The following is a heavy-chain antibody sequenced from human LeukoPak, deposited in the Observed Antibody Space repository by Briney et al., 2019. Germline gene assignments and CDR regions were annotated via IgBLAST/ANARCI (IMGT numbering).Heavy chain of an antibody. CDR3: VAARADFNY. D-gene: IGHD2-15*01. CDR2: INSDGTST. V-gene: IGHV3-74*01. Sequence: PGGSLRLSCAVSGFTFSAHWMHWVRHAPGKGLVWVSRINSDGTSTTYADPVKGRFTISRDTAKNSLYLQMNSLRAEDTAVYYCVAARADFNYWGQGTLVTVSS. J-gene: IGHJ4*02. CDR1: GFTFSAHW.